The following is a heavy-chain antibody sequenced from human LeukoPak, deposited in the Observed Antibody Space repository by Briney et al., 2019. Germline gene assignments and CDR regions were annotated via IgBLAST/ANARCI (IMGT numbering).Heavy chain of an antibody. CDR1: GGSISGYY. V-gene: IGHV4-59*01. D-gene: IGHD4-17*01. CDR3: ARLYGDYFDY. CDR2: IYYSGSS. J-gene: IGHJ4*02. Sequence: SETLSLTCTVSGGSISGYYWSWIRQSPGKGLEWIGYIYYSGSSKHNPSLNSRVTISVDTSKNLFSLKLSSVTAADTAVYYCARLYGDYFDYWGQGTLVTVSS.